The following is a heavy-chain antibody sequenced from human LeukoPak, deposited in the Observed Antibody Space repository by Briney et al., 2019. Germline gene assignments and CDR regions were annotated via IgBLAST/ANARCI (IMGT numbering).Heavy chain of an antibody. Sequence: GGSLRLSCAASGFTFSSYSMNWVRQAPGKGLEWVSSISSSSSYIYYADSVKRRFTISRDNAKNSLYLQMNSLRAEDTAVYYCARAHYYDSSGRYYFDYWGQGTLVTVSS. D-gene: IGHD3-22*01. CDR1: GFTFSSYS. CDR3: ARAHYYDSSGRYYFDY. CDR2: ISSSSSYI. V-gene: IGHV3-21*01. J-gene: IGHJ4*02.